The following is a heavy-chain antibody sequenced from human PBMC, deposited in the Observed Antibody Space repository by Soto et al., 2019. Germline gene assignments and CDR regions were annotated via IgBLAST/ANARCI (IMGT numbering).Heavy chain of an antibody. V-gene: IGHV4-39*01. CDR1: GGCMSSSSFN. J-gene: IGHJ3*02. CDR2: IYYDGST. CDR3: ARFFGNAFDI. D-gene: IGHD3-16*01. Sequence: ETLSLSCSVSGGCMSSSSFNWDWIRQPPGKGLEWIGTIYYDGSTDYNPSLKSRAIISVDTSKNEFSLKLTSVTAADTDVYYCARFFGNAFDIWGHGTVVTV.